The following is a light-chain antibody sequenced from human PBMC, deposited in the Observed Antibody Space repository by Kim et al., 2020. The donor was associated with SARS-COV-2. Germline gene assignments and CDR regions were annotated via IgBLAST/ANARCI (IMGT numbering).Light chain of an antibody. Sequence: PGERAALSCRASQSVSSSYVAWYQHKPGQAPRLLIYGASSRATGIPDRFSGSGSGTDFTLTISRLEPEDFAVYYCQQYGSSSGLTFGGGTKVDIK. J-gene: IGKJ4*01. CDR2: GAS. CDR3: QQYGSSSGLT. CDR1: QSVSSSY. V-gene: IGKV3-20*01.